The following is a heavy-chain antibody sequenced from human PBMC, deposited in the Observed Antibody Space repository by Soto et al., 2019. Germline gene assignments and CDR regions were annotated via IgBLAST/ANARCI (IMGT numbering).Heavy chain of an antibody. CDR2: ISSSGSTI. J-gene: IGHJ4*02. CDR1: GFTLSSYE. D-gene: IGHD1-7*01. V-gene: IGHV3-48*03. Sequence: SGGSLRLSCAASGFTLSSYEMHWVRQAPGKGLEWVSYISSSGSTIYYADSVKGRFTISRDNAKNSLYLQMNSLRAEDTAVYYCARDDENYSGYFDYWGQGTLVTVSS. CDR3: ARDDENYSGYFDY.